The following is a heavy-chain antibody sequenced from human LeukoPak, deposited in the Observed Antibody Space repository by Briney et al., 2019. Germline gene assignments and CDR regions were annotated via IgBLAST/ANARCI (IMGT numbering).Heavy chain of an antibody. J-gene: IGHJ3*02. D-gene: IGHD1-26*01. CDR2: IYSSGNT. V-gene: IGHV4-61*02. CDR3: ARERGNLRGDAFDI. Sequence: TLSLTCTVSGGSISSGGYYWSWIRQPAGKGLEWIGRIYSSGNTNYNPSLESRVTMSIDTSKKQISLKLTSVTAADTAVYYCARERGNLRGDAFDIWGQGTMVTVSS. CDR1: GGSISSGGYY.